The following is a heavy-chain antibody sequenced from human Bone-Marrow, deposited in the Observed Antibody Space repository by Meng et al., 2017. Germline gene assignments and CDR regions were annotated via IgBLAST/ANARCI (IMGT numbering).Heavy chain of an antibody. V-gene: IGHV1-69*06. D-gene: IGHD3-10*01. Sequence: SVKVSCKASGGTFSSYAISWVRQAPGQGLEWMGGIIPIFGTANYAQKFQGRVTITADKSTSTAYMELSSLRSEDTAVYYGARDSGYGSGSYADGSWDYYYYGMDVWGQGTTVTVSS. CDR2: IIPIFGTA. J-gene: IGHJ6*02. CDR3: ARDSGYGSGSYADGSWDYYYYGMDV. CDR1: GGTFSSYA.